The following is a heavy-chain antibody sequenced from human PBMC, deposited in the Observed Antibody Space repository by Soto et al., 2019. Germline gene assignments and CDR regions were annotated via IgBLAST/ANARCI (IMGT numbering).Heavy chain of an antibody. CDR3: ARDENYGSGSYSY. J-gene: IGHJ4*02. V-gene: IGHV4-59*01. CDR1: GGSISSYY. CDR2: IYYSGST. D-gene: IGHD3-10*01. Sequence: SETLSLTCTVSGGSISSYYWSWIRQPPGKGLEWIGYIYYSGSTNYNPSLKSRVTISVDTSKNQFSLKLSSVTAADTAVYYCARDENYGSGSYSYWGQGTLVTVSS.